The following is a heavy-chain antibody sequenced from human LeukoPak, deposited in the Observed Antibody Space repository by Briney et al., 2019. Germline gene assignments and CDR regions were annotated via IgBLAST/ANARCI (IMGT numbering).Heavy chain of an antibody. CDR2: IWYGGSNK. Sequence: PGGSLRLSCAASGFTFSSYGMHWVRQAPGKGLEWVAVIWYGGSNKYYADSVKGRFTISRDNSKNTLYLQMNSLRAEDTAVYYCAKDRNYDFWGGYDWFDPWGQGTLVTVSS. J-gene: IGHJ5*02. V-gene: IGHV3-33*06. D-gene: IGHD3-3*01. CDR3: AKDRNYDFWGGYDWFDP. CDR1: GFTFSSYG.